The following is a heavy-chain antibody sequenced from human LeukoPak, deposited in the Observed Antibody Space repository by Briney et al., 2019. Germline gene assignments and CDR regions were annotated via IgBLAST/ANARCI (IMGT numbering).Heavy chain of an antibody. V-gene: IGHV5-51*01. D-gene: IGHD6-13*01. J-gene: IGHJ4*02. CDR1: GYSFTSYW. CDR3: ARRRSSFERTLYYFDY. Sequence: PGESLKISCKGSGYSFTSYWIAWVRQMPGKGLEWRGVVSPDGSDTRYSPSFQGQVTISADKSTSAAYLQWSSLKASDTAIYYCARRRSSFERTLYYFDYWGQGTLVSVSS. CDR2: VSPDGSDT.